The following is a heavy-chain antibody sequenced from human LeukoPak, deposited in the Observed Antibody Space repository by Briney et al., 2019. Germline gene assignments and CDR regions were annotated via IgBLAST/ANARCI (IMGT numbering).Heavy chain of an antibody. CDR2: FDPEDGET. J-gene: IGHJ4*02. CDR1: GYTLTELS. D-gene: IGHD6-13*01. V-gene: IGHV1-24*01. CDR3: ATASPGNIAAAGTFDY. Sequence: ASVKVSCKVSGYTLTELSMHWVRQAPGKGREWMGGFDPEDGETIYAQKFQGRVTMTEDTSTDTAYMELSSLRSEDTAVYYCATASPGNIAAAGTFDYWGQGTLVTVSS.